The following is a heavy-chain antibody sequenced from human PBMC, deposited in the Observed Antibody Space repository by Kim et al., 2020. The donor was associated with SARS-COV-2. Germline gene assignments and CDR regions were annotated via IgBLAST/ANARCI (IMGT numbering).Heavy chain of an antibody. Sequence: GGSLRLSCAASGFTVSNYAMSWVRQAPGKGLEWVSAISGSGGSTYYADSVKGRFTISRDNSKNTLYLQMNSLRAEDTAVYYCAKGFPGGVLETKAEGDIVVVTAAMVGVNYFYDVMDVWGQGTTVTVSS. CDR1: GFTVSNYA. V-gene: IGHV3-23*01. D-gene: IGHD2-2*01. CDR3: AKGFPGGVLETKAEGDIVVVTAAMVGVNYFYDVMDV. CDR2: ISGSGGST. J-gene: IGHJ6*01.